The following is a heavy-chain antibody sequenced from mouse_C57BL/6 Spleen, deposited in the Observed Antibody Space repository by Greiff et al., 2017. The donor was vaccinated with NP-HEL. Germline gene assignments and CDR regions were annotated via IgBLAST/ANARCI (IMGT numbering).Heavy chain of an antibody. Sequence: QVQLKQSGPELVKPGASVKISCKASGYAFSSSWMNWVKQRPGKGLEWIGRIYPGDGDTNYNGKFKGKATLTADKSSSTAYMQLSSLTSEDSAVYFCEITGSSYGYFDVWGTGTTVTVSS. V-gene: IGHV1-82*01. CDR2: IYPGDGDT. CDR1: GYAFSSSW. CDR3: EITGSSYGYFDV. J-gene: IGHJ1*03. D-gene: IGHD1-1*01.